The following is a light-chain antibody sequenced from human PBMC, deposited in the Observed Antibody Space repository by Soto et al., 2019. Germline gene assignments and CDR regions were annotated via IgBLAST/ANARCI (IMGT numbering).Light chain of an antibody. CDR3: QQYGIYSWT. V-gene: IGKV1-5*01. CDR1: QSISSW. J-gene: IGKJ1*01. CDR2: DAS. Sequence: IRVTQSPSTLSASVGDRVTITCRASQSISSWLAWYQQKPGKAPKVLIYDASSLKSGVPSRFSGSGSATEFTLTISSLHPDDFAPYYCQQYGIYSWTFAQRTKV.